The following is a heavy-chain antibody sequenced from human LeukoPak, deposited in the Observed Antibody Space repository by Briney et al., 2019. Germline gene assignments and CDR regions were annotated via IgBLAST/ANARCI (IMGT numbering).Heavy chain of an antibody. CDR1: GFTFSSYA. CDR2: ISGSGGST. Sequence: GGSLRLSCAASGFTFSSYAMSWVRQAPGEGLEWVSAISGSGGSTYYADSVKGRFTISRDNSKNTLYLQMNSLRAEDTAVYYCAKGATSSIAFLYDYWGQGILVTVSS. V-gene: IGHV3-23*01. CDR3: AKGATSSIAFLYDY. D-gene: IGHD6-6*01. J-gene: IGHJ4*02.